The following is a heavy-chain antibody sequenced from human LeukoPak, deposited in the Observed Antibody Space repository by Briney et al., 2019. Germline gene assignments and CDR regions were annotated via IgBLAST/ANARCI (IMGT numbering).Heavy chain of an antibody. Sequence: KPSETLSLTCTVSGGFTSPYKWSWIRQPPGKGLEWIGFVYNSGFTSYNPSLKSRLTISVDTSKNQFSLKLSSVTAADTAVYYCARHHAGAVVVTRLFDIWGQGTMVTVSS. D-gene: IGHD2-21*02. CDR2: VYNSGFT. CDR3: ARHHAGAVVVTRLFDI. J-gene: IGHJ3*02. CDR1: GGFTSPYK. V-gene: IGHV4-59*08.